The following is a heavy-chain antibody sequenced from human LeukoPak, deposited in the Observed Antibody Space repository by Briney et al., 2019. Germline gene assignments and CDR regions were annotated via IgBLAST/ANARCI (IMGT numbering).Heavy chain of an antibody. Sequence: SQTLSLTCAVSGGSISSGGYSWSWIRQPPGKGLEWIGYIYHSGSNYYHPSLKSRVTISVDRSKDQFSLKLSSVTAADTAVYYCARSSAAIIDYWGQGTLVTVSS. CDR3: ARSSAAIIDY. D-gene: IGHD2-2*01. J-gene: IGHJ4*02. CDR2: IYHSGSN. V-gene: IGHV4-30-2*01. CDR1: GGSISSGGYS.